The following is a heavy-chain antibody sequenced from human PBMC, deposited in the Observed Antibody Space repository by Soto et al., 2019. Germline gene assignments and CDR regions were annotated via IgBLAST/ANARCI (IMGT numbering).Heavy chain of an antibody. CDR3: ARARNYDFWSGYYDYYYGMDV. CDR2: MNPNSGNT. V-gene: IGHV1-8*01. J-gene: IGHJ6*02. Sequence: RASVKVSCKASGYTFTSYDINWVRQATGQGLEWMGWMNPNSGNTGYAQKFQGRVTMTRNTSISTAYMELSSLRSEDTAVYYCARARNYDFWSGYYDYYYGMDVWGQGTTVTVSS. CDR1: GYTFTSYD. D-gene: IGHD3-3*01.